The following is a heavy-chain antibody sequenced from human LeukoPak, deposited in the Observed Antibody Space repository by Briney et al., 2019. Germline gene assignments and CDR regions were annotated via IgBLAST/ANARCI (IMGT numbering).Heavy chain of an antibody. CDR2: IYYSGST. CDR1: GGSISSGGYY. J-gene: IGHJ4*02. Sequence: SETLSLTCTVSGGSISSGGYYWSWIRQHPGKGLEWIGYIYYSGSTYYNPSLKSRVTISVDTSKNQFSLKLSSVTAADTAVYYCASTYDSSGYPRGYWGQGTLVTVSS. CDR3: ASTYDSSGYPRGY. D-gene: IGHD3-22*01. V-gene: IGHV4-31*03.